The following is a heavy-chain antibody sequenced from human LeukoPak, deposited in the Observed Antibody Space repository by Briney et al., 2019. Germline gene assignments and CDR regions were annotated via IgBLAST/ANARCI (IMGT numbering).Heavy chain of an antibody. CDR3: ARVRPHDYSNPAFDY. V-gene: IGHV4-34*01. CDR2: INHSGST. J-gene: IGHJ4*02. D-gene: IGHD4-11*01. CDR1: GGSFSGYY. Sequence: TASETLSLTCAVYGGSFSGYYWSWIRQPPGKGLEGIGEINHSGSTNYNPSLKSRVTISVDTSKNQFSLKLSSVTAADTAVYYCARVRPHDYSNPAFDYWGQGTLVTVSS.